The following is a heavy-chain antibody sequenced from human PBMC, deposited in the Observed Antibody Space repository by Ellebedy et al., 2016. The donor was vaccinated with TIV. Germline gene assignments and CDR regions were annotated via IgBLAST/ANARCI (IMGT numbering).Heavy chain of an antibody. Sequence: MPGGSLRLSCTVSGDSISSFYWSWIRQPPGKELEWIGYISYSGSTSYNPSLKSRVTISADTSKNQFSLKLSSVTAADTALYYCARRQWDQNGGAFDIWGHGTMVTVSS. CDR1: GDSISSFY. CDR2: ISYSGST. D-gene: IGHD1-26*01. J-gene: IGHJ3*02. V-gene: IGHV4-59*08. CDR3: ARRQWDQNGGAFDI.